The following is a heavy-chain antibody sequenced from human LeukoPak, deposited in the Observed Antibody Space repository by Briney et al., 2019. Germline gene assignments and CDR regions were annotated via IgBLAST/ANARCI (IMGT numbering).Heavy chain of an antibody. D-gene: IGHD3-9*01. Sequence: GGSLRLSCAASGFTFSNYAMSWVRQAPGKGLEWVSAISGSASSTYHADSVKGRFTISRDNSKNTLYLQMNSLRAEDTAVYYCASSHYDILTGYYFRSLVSDYWGQGTLVTVSS. V-gene: IGHV3-23*01. J-gene: IGHJ4*02. CDR3: ASSHYDILTGYYFRSLVSDY. CDR1: GFTFSNYA. CDR2: ISGSASST.